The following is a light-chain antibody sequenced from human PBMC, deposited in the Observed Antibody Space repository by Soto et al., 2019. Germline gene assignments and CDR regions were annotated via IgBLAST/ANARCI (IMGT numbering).Light chain of an antibody. Sequence: EIVLTQSPATLSLSPGATATLACRASQNVWRTYLAWYQQKPGQAPRLVMSGTSSRAAGVPDRFSGSGSGTEFTLTINGLEPEDAAVYYCQQFGSSLALIFGGGTKVEIK. J-gene: IGKJ4*01. CDR2: GTS. CDR3: QQFGSSLALI. CDR1: QNVWRTY. V-gene: IGKV3-20*01.